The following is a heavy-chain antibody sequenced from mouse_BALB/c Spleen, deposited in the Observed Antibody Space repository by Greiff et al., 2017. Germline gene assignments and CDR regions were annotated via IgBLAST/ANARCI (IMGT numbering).Heavy chain of an antibody. D-gene: IGHD1-2*01. J-gene: IGHJ2*01. Sequence: QVHVKQSGPQLVRPGASVKISCKASGYSFTSYWMHWVKQRPGQGLEWIGMIDPSDSETRLNQKFKDKATLTVDKSSSTAYMQLSSPTSEDSAVYYCARGGLRLRYFDYWGQGTTLTVSS. CDR2: IDPSDSET. V-gene: IGHV1S127*01. CDR3: ARGGLRLRYFDY. CDR1: GYSFTSYW.